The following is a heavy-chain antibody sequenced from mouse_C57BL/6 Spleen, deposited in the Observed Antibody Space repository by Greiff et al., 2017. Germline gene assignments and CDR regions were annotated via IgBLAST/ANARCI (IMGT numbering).Heavy chain of an antibody. D-gene: IGHD1-1*01. J-gene: IGHJ3*01. CDR2: INPSNGGT. CDR1: GYTFTSYW. CDR3: ERDYGSSPAWLAY. V-gene: IGHV1-53*01. Sequence: VQLQQSGTKLMKPGASVKLSCKASGYTFTSYWMHWVKQRPGQGLEWIGNINPSNGGTNYNEKFKSKATLTVDKSSSTAYMQHSRLTSEDCAVYYCERDYGSSPAWLAYWGKGTLVTVSA.